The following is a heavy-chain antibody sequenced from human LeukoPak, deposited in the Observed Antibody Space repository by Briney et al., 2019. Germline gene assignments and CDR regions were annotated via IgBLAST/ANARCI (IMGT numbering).Heavy chain of an antibody. CDR2: INHSGTT. V-gene: IGHV4-34*01. Sequence: SETLSLTCSVYGGSVNGYYWSWIRQPPGKALEWIVEINHSGTTNYNPSLKSRVTMSLDTSKNQFSLRLNSVTAADTAVYYCARVPLRFLEPFDYWGQGTLVTVSS. D-gene: IGHD3-3*01. J-gene: IGHJ4*02. CDR1: GGSVNGYY. CDR3: ARVPLRFLEPFDY.